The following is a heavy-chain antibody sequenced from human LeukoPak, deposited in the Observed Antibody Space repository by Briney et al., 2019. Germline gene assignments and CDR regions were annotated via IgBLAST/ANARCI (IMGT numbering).Heavy chain of an antibody. Sequence: ASVKVSCKASGYTFTVYYMHWVRHAPGQGLEWMGWINPNSGGTSYAQKFQGRVTMTRDTSVTTAYMELSRLRSDDTAAYYCARYSGYDEPFEYWGQGTLVTVSS. CDR1: GYTFTVYY. V-gene: IGHV1-2*02. J-gene: IGHJ4*02. CDR2: INPNSGGT. D-gene: IGHD5-12*01. CDR3: ARYSGYDEPFEY.